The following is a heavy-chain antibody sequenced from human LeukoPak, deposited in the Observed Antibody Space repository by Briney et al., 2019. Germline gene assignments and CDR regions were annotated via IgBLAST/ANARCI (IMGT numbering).Heavy chain of an antibody. J-gene: IGHJ5*02. CDR3: ARERIQLANWLDP. CDR1: GGSFSGYY. V-gene: IGHV4-34*01. D-gene: IGHD5-18*01. CDR2: INHSGST. Sequence: SETLSLTCAVYGGSFSGYYWSWIRQPPGKGLEWIGEINHSGSTNYNPSLKSRVTISVDTSKNQFSLKLSSVTAADTAVYYCARERIQLANWLDPWGQGTLVTVSS.